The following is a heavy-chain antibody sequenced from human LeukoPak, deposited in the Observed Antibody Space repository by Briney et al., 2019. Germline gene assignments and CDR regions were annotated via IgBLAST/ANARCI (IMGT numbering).Heavy chain of an antibody. D-gene: IGHD3-10*01. CDR3: ARNAMVRGVVSYDWYFDL. Sequence: TGGSLRLSCAASGFTFSDYYMSWIRQAPGKGLEWVSYISSSSSYTNYADSVRGRFTISRDNAKNSLYLQMNSLRAEDTAVYYCARNAMVRGVVSYDWYFDLWGRGTLVTVSS. CDR1: GFTFSDYY. CDR2: ISSSSSYT. V-gene: IGHV3-11*03. J-gene: IGHJ2*01.